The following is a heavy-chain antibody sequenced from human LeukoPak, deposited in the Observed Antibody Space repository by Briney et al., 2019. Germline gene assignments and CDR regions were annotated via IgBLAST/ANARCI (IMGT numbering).Heavy chain of an antibody. Sequence: PSETLSLTCAVSGGSISSGGYSWSWIRQPPGKGLEWIGYIYYSGSTNYNPSLESQVTISVDTSKNQFSLKLSSVTAADTAVYYCARSSSPLPRDYYYYMDVWGKGTTVTISS. CDR2: IYYSGST. CDR3: ARSSSPLPRDYYYYMDV. J-gene: IGHJ6*03. V-gene: IGHV4-61*08. CDR1: GGSISSGGYS. D-gene: IGHD6-13*01.